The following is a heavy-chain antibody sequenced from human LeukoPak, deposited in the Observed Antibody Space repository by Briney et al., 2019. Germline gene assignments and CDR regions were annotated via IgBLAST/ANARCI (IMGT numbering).Heavy chain of an antibody. CDR3: ARASSRGYSYGQDY. CDR1: GFTFSDYY. V-gene: IGHV3-11*05. J-gene: IGHJ4*02. D-gene: IGHD5-18*01. CDR2: ISSSSSHT. Sequence: PGGSLRLSCAASGFTFSDYYMSWVRQAPGKGLEWVSYISSSSSHTNYAASVKGRFTISRDNAKNSLYLQMNSLRAEDTAVYYCARASSRGYSYGQDYWGQGTLVTVSS.